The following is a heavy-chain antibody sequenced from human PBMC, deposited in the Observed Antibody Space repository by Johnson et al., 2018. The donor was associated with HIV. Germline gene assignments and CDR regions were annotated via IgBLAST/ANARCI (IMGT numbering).Heavy chain of an antibody. D-gene: IGHD1-26*01. CDR3: ARGGMRGELGAFDI. V-gene: IGHV3-20*04. Sequence: VQLVESGGGVVRPGGSLRLSCAASGFNFDDYAMNWVRQAPGKGLEWVSGINWNGDTTGYGDCVKGRFTIFRDNAKNSLYLQMNRLRAEDTALYYCARGGMRGELGAFDIWGQGTMVTVSS. CDR1: GFNFDDYA. J-gene: IGHJ3*02. CDR2: INWNGDTT.